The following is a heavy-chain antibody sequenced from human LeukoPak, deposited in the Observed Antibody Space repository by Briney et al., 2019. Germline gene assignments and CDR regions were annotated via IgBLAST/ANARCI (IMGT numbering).Heavy chain of an antibody. Sequence: PGGSLRLSCAASGFTFYSYAMHWVRQAPGKGLEWVAVISYDGSNKYYADSVKGRFTISRDNSKNTLYLQMNSLRAEDTAVYYCAKGRLSHDYYYYYMDVWGKGTTVTVSS. CDR3: AKGRLSHDYYYYYMDV. CDR2: ISYDGSNK. V-gene: IGHV3-30-3*01. CDR1: GFTFYSYA. J-gene: IGHJ6*03.